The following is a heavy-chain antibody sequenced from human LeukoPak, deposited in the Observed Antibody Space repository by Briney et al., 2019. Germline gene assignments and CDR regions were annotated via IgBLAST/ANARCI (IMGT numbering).Heavy chain of an antibody. V-gene: IGHV4-59*01. CDR1: GGSISSYY. D-gene: IGHD3-22*01. CDR2: IYYSGST. CDR3: ARGDYYDSSGYSGLFDY. Sequence: PSETLSLTCTVSGGSISSYYWSWIRQPPGKGLEWIGYIYYSGSTNYNPSLKSRVTISVDTSKNQFSLKLSSVTAADTAVYYCARGDYYDSSGYSGLFDYWGQGTLVTVSS. J-gene: IGHJ4*02.